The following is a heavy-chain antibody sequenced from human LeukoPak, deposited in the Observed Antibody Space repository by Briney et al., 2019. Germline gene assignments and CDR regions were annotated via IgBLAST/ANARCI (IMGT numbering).Heavy chain of an antibody. D-gene: IGHD2-2*01. CDR2: TRYDESKK. J-gene: IGHJ4*02. CDR1: GFTFSSYG. Sequence: GGSLRLSCAASGFTFSSYGMHWVRQAPGKGPEWVAFTRYDESKKYYADSVRGRFAISRDNSKGTVYLQMNSLRVEDTAVYYCAMGEFCSRTSCHPRPFDYWGQGNLVTVSS. V-gene: IGHV3-30*02. CDR3: AMGEFCSRTSCHPRPFDY.